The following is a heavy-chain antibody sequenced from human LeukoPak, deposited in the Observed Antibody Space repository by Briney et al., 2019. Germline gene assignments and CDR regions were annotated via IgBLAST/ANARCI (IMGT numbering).Heavy chain of an antibody. J-gene: IGHJ5*02. D-gene: IGHD4-17*01. CDR2: INPNSGGT. Sequence: ASVKVSCKASGYTFTGYYMHWVRQAPGQGREWMGRINPNSGGTNYAQKFQGRVTMTRDTSIGTAYMELSRLRSDDTAVYYCARGGSYGDQARDNWFDPWGQGTLVTVSS. CDR1: GYTFTGYY. V-gene: IGHV1-2*06. CDR3: ARGGSYGDQARDNWFDP.